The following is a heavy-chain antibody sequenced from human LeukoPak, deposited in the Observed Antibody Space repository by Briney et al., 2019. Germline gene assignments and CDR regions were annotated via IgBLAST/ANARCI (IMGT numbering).Heavy chain of an antibody. CDR2: IYHSGST. J-gene: IGHJ6*02. CDR3: ARGGSYYGMDV. CDR1: GVSISSGGYS. D-gene: IGHD2-15*01. Sequence: SQTLSLTCAVSGVSISSGGYSWSWIRQPPGKGLEWIGYIYHSGSTYYNPSLKSRVTISVDRSKNQFSLKLSSVTAADTAVYYCARGGSYYGMDVWGQGTTVTVSS. V-gene: IGHV4-30-2*01.